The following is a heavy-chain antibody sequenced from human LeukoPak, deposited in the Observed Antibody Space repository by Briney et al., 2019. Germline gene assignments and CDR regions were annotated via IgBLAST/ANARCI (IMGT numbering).Heavy chain of an antibody. J-gene: IGHJ3*02. Sequence: SETLSLTCAVSGYSISSGYYWGWMRQPPGKGLEWIGSIYHSGSTYYNPSLKSRVTISVDTSKNQFSLKLSSVTAADTAVYYCARHRSGPNAFDIWGQGTMVTVSS. CDR2: IYHSGST. D-gene: IGHD3-3*01. CDR3: ARHRSGPNAFDI. CDR1: GYSISSGYY. V-gene: IGHV4-38-2*01.